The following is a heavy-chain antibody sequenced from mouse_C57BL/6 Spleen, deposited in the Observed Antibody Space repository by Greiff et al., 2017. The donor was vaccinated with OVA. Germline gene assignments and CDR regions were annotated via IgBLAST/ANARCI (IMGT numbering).Heavy chain of an antibody. CDR3: ARHGSDGYYWYFDV. CDR2: IWSDGST. Sequence: VKLVESGPGLVAPSQSLSITCTVSGFSLTSYGVHLVRPPPGQGLEWLVVIWSDGSTTYNSALKSILSISKDNSNSQIFLRMNSLQADDTAMYYCARHGSDGYYWYFDVWGTGTTVTVSS. D-gene: IGHD2-3*01. V-gene: IGHV2-6-1*01. CDR1: GFSLTSYG. J-gene: IGHJ1*03.